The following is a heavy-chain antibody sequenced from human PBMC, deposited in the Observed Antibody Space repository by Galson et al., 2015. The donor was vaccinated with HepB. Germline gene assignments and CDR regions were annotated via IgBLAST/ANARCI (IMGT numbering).Heavy chain of an antibody. Sequence: LRLSCAGSGFTFSKYTMSWFRQAPGKGLDWVSGIGGSADNTYYSDPVKGRFTISRDNSKNTLYLQMNSLRADDTAVYYCAKASPLSLAGYYSALDYWGQGTPVTVSS. V-gene: IGHV3-23*01. CDR3: AKASPLSLAGYYSALDY. D-gene: IGHD3-9*01. CDR1: GFTFSKYT. J-gene: IGHJ4*02. CDR2: IGGSADNT.